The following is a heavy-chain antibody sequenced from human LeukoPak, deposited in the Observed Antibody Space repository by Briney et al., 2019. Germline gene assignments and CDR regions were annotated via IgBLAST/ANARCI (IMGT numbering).Heavy chain of an antibody. Sequence: PGGSLRLSCAASGFTFTTYIMNWVRQAPGKGLECVSYISSSSTFYYADSVKGRFTISRDNAKNSLYLQMNSLRAEDTAVYYCARRDPLKGGAFDIWGQGTMVTVSS. CDR2: ISSSSTF. J-gene: IGHJ3*02. D-gene: IGHD3-16*01. CDR3: ARRDPLKGGAFDI. V-gene: IGHV3-48*04. CDR1: GFTFTTYI.